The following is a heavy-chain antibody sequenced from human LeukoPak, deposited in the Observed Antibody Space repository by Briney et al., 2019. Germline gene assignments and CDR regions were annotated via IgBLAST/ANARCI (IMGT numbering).Heavy chain of an antibody. CDR2: ISAYNGNT. Sequence: ASVKVSCKASGYTFTSYGISWVRQAPGQGLEWMGWISAYNGNTNYAQKLQGRVTMTTDTSTSTAYMELRSLRSDDTAVYYCASRYCSGGSCYSGRLDAFDIWGQGTMVTVSS. J-gene: IGHJ3*02. V-gene: IGHV1-18*01. CDR3: ASRYCSGGSCYSGRLDAFDI. CDR1: GYTFTSYG. D-gene: IGHD2-15*01.